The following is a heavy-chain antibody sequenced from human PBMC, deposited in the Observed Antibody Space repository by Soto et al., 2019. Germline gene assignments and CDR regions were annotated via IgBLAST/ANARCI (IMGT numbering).Heavy chain of an antibody. CDR3: ARSGSGADPDSFGY. V-gene: IGHV3-30-3*01. CDR2: ISEDGSVQ. D-gene: IGHD3-10*01. J-gene: IGHJ4*02. CDR1: GFMFNRYA. Sequence: QVQLVESGGRVVQPGRSLRLSCAASGFMFNRYAINWVRQIPGKGLEWVAVISEDGSVQYYADSVRGRFFISRDKSKDTVYLEMNSLRVEDTALFFCARSGSGADPDSFGYWGQGTPVTVSS.